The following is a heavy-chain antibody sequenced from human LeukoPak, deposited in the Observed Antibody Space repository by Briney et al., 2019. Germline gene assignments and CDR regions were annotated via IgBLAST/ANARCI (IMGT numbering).Heavy chain of an antibody. V-gene: IGHV1-8*01. CDR1: GYTFSSYE. CDR3: ARGHYGGNRYFDN. J-gene: IGHJ4*02. D-gene: IGHD4-23*01. Sequence: ASVKLSCNASGYTFSSYEINWVRQAPGQGLEWVGWMHSNSGKTGYAQKFQGRVTMTSDTSIGTAFMELSSLRSDDTAIFYCARGHYGGNRYFDNWGQGTLVTVSS. CDR2: MHSNSGKT.